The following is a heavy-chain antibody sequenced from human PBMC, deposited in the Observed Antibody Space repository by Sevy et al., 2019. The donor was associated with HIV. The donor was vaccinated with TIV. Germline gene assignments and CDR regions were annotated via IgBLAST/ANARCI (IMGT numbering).Heavy chain of an antibody. CDR1: GYTFTDNY. CDR2: INPKSGGT. J-gene: IGHJ4*02. CDR3: AREAGSTYYGLIDF. D-gene: IGHD1-26*01. Sequence: ASVKVSCRASGYTFTDNYVHWVRQAPGQGLEWMGRINPKSGGTKYAQNFQGRFTMTRDTSISTAYMEVTRLRFDDTALYYRAREAGSTYYGLIDFWGQGSLVTVSS. V-gene: IGHV1-2*06.